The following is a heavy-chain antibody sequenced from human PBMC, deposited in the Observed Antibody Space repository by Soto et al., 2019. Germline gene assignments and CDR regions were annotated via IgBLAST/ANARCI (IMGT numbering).Heavy chain of an antibody. CDR2: ISHNGDNT. D-gene: IGHD2-2*01. J-gene: IGHJ4*02. CDR1: GFTFSTYA. V-gene: IGHV3-23*01. CDR3: AKDGPGTSAFDY. Sequence: GGSLRLSCAASGFTFSTYAMNWVRQAPGKGLEWVSSISHNGDNTRYAVSVKGRFTISRDNSKNTVYVQMNSLRAEDTAVYYCAKDGPGTSAFDYWGQGTLVTVSS.